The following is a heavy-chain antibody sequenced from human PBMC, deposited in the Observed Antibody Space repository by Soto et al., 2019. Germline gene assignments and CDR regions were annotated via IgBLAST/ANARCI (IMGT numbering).Heavy chain of an antibody. CDR1: GFSVSNNH. Sequence: VQLVESGGGLIQPGGSLRLSCAASGFSVSNNHMTWVRQAAGKGLEWVSLIHGGGSTYYADSVKGRFTISRDNSKNTLYLQMDSLRAEVTAIYYCAGRLTTAASLDYWGQGTLVTFSS. V-gene: IGHV3-53*01. D-gene: IGHD3-16*01. CDR2: IHGGGST. CDR3: AGRLTTAASLDY. J-gene: IGHJ4*02.